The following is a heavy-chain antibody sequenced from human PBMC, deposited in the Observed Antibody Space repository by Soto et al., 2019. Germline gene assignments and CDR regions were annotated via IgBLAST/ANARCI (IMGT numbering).Heavy chain of an antibody. CDR3: AADLRDYFGVVIM. CDR1: GFTFTSSA. Sequence: ASVKGSCKAAGFTFTSSAVRWVRQARGQRLEWIGWIVVGSGNTNYAQKFQERVTITRDMSTSTAYMELSSLRSEDTAVYYCAADLRDYFGVVIMWGQGTLVTVSS. CDR2: IVVGSGNT. D-gene: IGHD3-3*01. J-gene: IGHJ4*02. V-gene: IGHV1-58*01.